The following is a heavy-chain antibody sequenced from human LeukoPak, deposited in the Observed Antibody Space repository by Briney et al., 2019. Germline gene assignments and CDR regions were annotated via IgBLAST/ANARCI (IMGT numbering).Heavy chain of an antibody. CDR2: ISAYNGNT. Sequence: GASVKLSCKASGSTFTNYGFSWERHAPGPGLEWMGWISAYNGNTDYAQKFQGRVTMTTDTYTSTAYMELRSLRSDDTAVYYCVREGYGSRGPSTNWGQGTLVTVSS. CDR1: GSTFTNYG. V-gene: IGHV1-18*01. CDR3: VREGYGSRGPSTN. D-gene: IGHD3-10*01. J-gene: IGHJ4*02.